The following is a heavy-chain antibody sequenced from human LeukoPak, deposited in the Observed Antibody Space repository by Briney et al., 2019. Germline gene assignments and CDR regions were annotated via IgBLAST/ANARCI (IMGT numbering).Heavy chain of an antibody. V-gene: IGHV3-7*01. D-gene: IGHD2-21*02. Sequence: RSGGSLRLSCAASGFTFSDYWMQRVRQAPGKGLEWVANINYHGSDKYLVDSVKGRFTISRDNAKNSLFLQMNSLRDEDTAVYYCTRGDPDYWGQGTLVTVSS. CDR2: INYHGSDK. CDR1: GFTFSDYW. J-gene: IGHJ4*02. CDR3: TRGDPDY.